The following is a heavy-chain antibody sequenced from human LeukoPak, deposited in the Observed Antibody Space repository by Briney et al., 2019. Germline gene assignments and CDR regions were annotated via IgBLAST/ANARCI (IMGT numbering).Heavy chain of an antibody. D-gene: IGHD3-9*01. V-gene: IGHV1-46*01. CDR1: GYTFTGYY. Sequence: GASVKVSCMASGYTFTGYYMHWVRQAPGQGLEWMGIINPSGGSTNYAQRFRGRVTMTRDMSTGTVYMELSSLTSEDTAVYYCARSNYDILTGYYQTDYFDYWGQGTLVTVSS. CDR2: INPSGGST. CDR3: ARSNYDILTGYYQTDYFDY. J-gene: IGHJ4*02.